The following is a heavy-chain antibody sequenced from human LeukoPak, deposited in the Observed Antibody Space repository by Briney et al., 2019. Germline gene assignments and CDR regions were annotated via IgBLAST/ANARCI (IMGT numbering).Heavy chain of an antibody. V-gene: IGHV4-39*01. CDR2: IFNSGST. CDR1: GGSISSRSYY. CDR3: ASPESGYYYRFDY. Sequence: SETLSLTCTVSGGSISSRSYYWGWIRQPPGKGLEWIGSIFNSGSTYYNPSLKSRVTISVDTSKNQFSLKLSSVTAADTAVYYCASPESGYYYRFDYWGQGTLVTVSS. D-gene: IGHD3-22*01. J-gene: IGHJ4*02.